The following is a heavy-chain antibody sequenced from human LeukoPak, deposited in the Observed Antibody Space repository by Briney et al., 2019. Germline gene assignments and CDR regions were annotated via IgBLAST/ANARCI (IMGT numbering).Heavy chain of an antibody. CDR1: GFTFSSYW. D-gene: IGHD5-24*01. Sequence: GGSLRLSCTASGFTFSSYWMHWVRQAPGKGLVWVSRINSDGISTSYADSVMGRFTISRDNAKNTLYLQMNSLRVEDTAVYYCARVHRDMATIVGLWDYWGQGTLVTVSS. J-gene: IGHJ4*02. CDR3: ARVHRDMATIVGLWDY. V-gene: IGHV3-74*01. CDR2: INSDGIST.